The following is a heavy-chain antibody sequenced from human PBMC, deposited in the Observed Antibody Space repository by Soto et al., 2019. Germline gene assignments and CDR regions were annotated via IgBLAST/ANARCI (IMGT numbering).Heavy chain of an antibody. J-gene: IGHJ5*01. CDR3: ARQTTYSSSWYDY. CDR2: IYTSGST. Sequence: PSETLPLTCTVSGGSIRNYYWTWIRQPAGKGLEWIGRIYTSGSTNYNPSLKSRVTMSVDTSKNQFSLKLSSVTAADTALYYCARQTTYSSSWYDYWGHGTLVTVSS. D-gene: IGHD6-13*01. CDR1: GGSIRNYY. V-gene: IGHV4-4*07.